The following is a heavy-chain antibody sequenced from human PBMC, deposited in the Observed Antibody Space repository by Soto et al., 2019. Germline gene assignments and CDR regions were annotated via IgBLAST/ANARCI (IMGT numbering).Heavy chain of an antibody. V-gene: IGHV4-31*03. CDR1: GGSISSGVHY. Sequence: QVQLQESGPGLVKPSQTLSLTCTVSGGSISSGVHYWSWIRQHPGKGLEWIGYIYYSGNTYYNPSLSLRPIISVYTSKIQSSRKLRAVTAADTAVYYCARATKGNYYDSSGYDTWFDPWGQGTLVTVSS. J-gene: IGHJ5*02. CDR3: ARATKGNYYDSSGYDTWFDP. CDR2: IYYSGNT. D-gene: IGHD3-22*01.